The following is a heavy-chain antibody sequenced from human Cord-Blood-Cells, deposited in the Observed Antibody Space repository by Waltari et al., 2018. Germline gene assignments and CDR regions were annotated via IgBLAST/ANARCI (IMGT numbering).Heavy chain of an antibody. V-gene: IGHV4-34*01. CDR3: AREHYDSSGYGAFDI. J-gene: IGHJ3*02. CDR2: TNQSGST. CDR1: GGSFSGYY. Sequence: QVQLQQWGAGLLKPSETLSLTCAVYGGSFSGYYWSWIRQPPGKGLEWIGETNQSGSTNYNPSLKSRVTISVDTSKNQFSLKLSSVTAADTAVYYCAREHYDSSGYGAFDIWGQGTMVTVSS. D-gene: IGHD3-22*01.